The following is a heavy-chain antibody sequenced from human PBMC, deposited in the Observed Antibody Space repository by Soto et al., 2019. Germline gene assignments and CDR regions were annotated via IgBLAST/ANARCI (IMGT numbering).Heavy chain of an antibody. CDR3: ARDRNVNYYYYGLDV. CDR2: LNPSGGST. V-gene: IGHV1-46*01. Sequence: QVQLVQSGAEVKKPGASVKVSCEASGYTFTTYYMHWVRQAPGQGLEWMGMLNPSGGSTSYAQKFQGRVTMTRDTSTSTVYMELSSLSSEDTAVYYCARDRNVNYYYYGLDVWGQGTTVTVSS. J-gene: IGHJ6*02. D-gene: IGHD1-1*01. CDR1: GYTFTTYY.